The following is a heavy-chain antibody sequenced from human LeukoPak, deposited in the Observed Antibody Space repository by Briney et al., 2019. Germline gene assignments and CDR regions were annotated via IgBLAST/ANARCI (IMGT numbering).Heavy chain of an antibody. D-gene: IGHD6-19*01. CDR3: ARDPQFRTGWSQNFFDF. J-gene: IGHJ4*02. CDR1: GFTFEDYA. CDR2: ISFDGGNI. Sequence: PGGSLRLSCTPSGFTFEDYAMHWVRQAPGKGLEWVALISFDGGNIYYADSVKGRFTISRDNSNNMLYLQMDSLRGDDTAVYYCARDPQFRTGWSQNFFDFWGQGTLVTVSS. V-gene: IGHV3-30*04.